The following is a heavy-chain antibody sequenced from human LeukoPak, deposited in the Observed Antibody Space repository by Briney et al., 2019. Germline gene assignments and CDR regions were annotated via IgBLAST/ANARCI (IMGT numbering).Heavy chain of an antibody. CDR3: ARLSGRDYYFDY. CDR2: MFTTGTI. V-gene: IGHV4-61*02. CDR1: GGSVNSGSYY. D-gene: IGHD4/OR15-4a*01. Sequence: SQTLSLTCTVSGGSVNSGSYYWSWIRQPAGKGLEWIGRMFTTGTINYNPSLKSRVTISLDTSKNQFSLKLSSVTAADTAVYYCARLSGRDYYFDYWGQGTLVTVSS. J-gene: IGHJ4*02.